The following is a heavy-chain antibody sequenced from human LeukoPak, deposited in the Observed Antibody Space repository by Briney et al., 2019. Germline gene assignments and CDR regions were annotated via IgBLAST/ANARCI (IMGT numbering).Heavy chain of an antibody. J-gene: IGHJ6*02. CDR2: INDSGSD. CDR3: ARGPYRTNV. Sequence: SETLSLTCAVSGVSFSDYYCSWLRLPPGKGLEGCGEINDSGSDNYNPSLNSRVAISIDTSKSQSSLNLTSVTSADTAVYYCARGPYRTNVWGQGPTVTVSS. V-gene: IGHV4-34*01. CDR1: GVSFSDYY.